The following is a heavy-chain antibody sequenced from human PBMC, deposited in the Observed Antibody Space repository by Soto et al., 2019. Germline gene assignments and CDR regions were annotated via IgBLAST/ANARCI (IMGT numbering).Heavy chain of an antibody. D-gene: IGHD3-10*01. Sequence: SVKVSCKASGGTFSSYAISWVRQAPGQGLEWMGGIIPIFGTANYAQKFQGRVTITADESTSTAYMELSSLRSEDTAVYYCARGGPNKYGELWEYNWFDPWGQGTLVTVS. CDR3: ARGGPNKYGELWEYNWFDP. J-gene: IGHJ5*02. CDR1: GGTFSSYA. CDR2: IIPIFGTA. V-gene: IGHV1-69*13.